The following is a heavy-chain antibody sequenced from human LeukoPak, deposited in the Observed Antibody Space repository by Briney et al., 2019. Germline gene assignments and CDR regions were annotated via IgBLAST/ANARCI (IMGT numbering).Heavy chain of an antibody. Sequence: HTRESLRLSCAASGFTFSHYWMAWVRQAPGKGLEWVAIIRPDANDGSYVDSVKGRFTIFRDNAKNSLYLQLNSLRAEDTAVYFCARADWGSIDYWGQGALVTVSS. J-gene: IGHJ4*02. V-gene: IGHV3-7*01. CDR1: GFTFSHYW. CDR2: IRPDANDG. D-gene: IGHD7-27*01. CDR3: ARADWGSIDY.